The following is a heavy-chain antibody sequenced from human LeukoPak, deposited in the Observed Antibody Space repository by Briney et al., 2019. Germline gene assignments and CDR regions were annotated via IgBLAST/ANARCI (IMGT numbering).Heavy chain of an antibody. D-gene: IGHD2-15*01. J-gene: IGHJ4*02. CDR1: GGSISSSSYY. CDR2: IYYSGST. CDR3: AQFIEVVVPGY. Sequence: PSETLSLTCTVSGGSISSSSYYWGWIRQPPGKGLEWIGNIYYSGSTYYNPSLKSRVTISVDTSKNQFSLKLSSVTAADTAVYYCAQFIEVVVPGYWGQGTLVTVSS. V-gene: IGHV4-39*07.